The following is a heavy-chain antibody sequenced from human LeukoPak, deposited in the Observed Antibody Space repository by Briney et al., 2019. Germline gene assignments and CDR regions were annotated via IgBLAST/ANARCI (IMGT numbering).Heavy chain of an antibody. CDR1: GKSLNSYY. V-gene: IGHV4-34*01. Sequence: PSETLSLTCAVYGKSLNSYYWSWVRQPPGEGLEWIGEIYESGTTKYNPSLKSRVAISMVPCKQQFSLRLSSVTAADTAVYYCARGAWATRLASWGLGTPVIVSS. CDR3: ARGAWATRLAS. CDR2: IYESGTT. D-gene: IGHD2-15*01. J-gene: IGHJ4*02.